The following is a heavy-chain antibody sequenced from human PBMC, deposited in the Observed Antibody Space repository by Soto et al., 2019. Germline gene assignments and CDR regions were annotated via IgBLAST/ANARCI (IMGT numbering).Heavy chain of an antibody. CDR1: GFTVSNNY. D-gene: IGHD3-22*01. V-gene: IGHV3-66*01. CDR3: AKDRVPNDSSGYYSIVIES. J-gene: IGHJ4*02. Sequence: GSLRLSCAASGFTVSNNYMTWVRQAPGKGLERVSTIYSGGSTYYADSVKGRFTISRDNSKNMLYLQMNSLRAEDTAVYSFAKDRVPNDSSGYYSIVIESWGQGTLVTVSS. CDR2: IYSGGST.